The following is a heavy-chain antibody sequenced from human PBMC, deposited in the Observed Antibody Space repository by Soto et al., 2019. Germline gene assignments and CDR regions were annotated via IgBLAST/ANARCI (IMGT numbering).Heavy chain of an antibody. J-gene: IGHJ3*02. D-gene: IGHD4-17*01. Sequence: QVQLQESGPGLVKPSQTLSLTCTVSGGSISTGGYYWSWIRQHPGRGLEWIGYIYHSGMTFSNPSLQSRVASSIDTSENQFSLKLSSVTAAETAVYYCATVRWELHDAFDIWGHGTMVSVSS. V-gene: IGHV4-31*03. CDR2: IYHSGMT. CDR1: GGSISTGGYY. CDR3: ATVRWELHDAFDI.